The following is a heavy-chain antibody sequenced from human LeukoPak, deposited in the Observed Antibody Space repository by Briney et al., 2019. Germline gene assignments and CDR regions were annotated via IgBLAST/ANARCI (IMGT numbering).Heavy chain of an antibody. CDR2: ISGSGGST. Sequence: PGGSLSLSCAASGFTFSGSAMSWVRQAPGKGLEWVSAISGSGGSTYYADSVKGRFTISRDNSKNTLYLQMNSLRAEDTAVYYCAKGLQQWLNWFDPWGQGTLVTVSS. CDR1: GFTFSGSA. J-gene: IGHJ5*02. D-gene: IGHD6-19*01. CDR3: AKGLQQWLNWFDP. V-gene: IGHV3-23*01.